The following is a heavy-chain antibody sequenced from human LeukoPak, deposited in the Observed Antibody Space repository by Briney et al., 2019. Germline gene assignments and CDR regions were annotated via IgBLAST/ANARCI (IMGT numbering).Heavy chain of an antibody. V-gene: IGHV3-23*01. CDR3: AELGITMIGGV. CDR2: ITSSGGST. Sequence: GGSLRLSCAASGFTFSTYAMSRVRQAPGKGLEWVSGITSSGGSTSYADSVKGRFTISRDNSKNTLYLQMNSLRAEDTAVYYCAELGITMIGGVWGKGTTVTISS. CDR1: GFTFSTYA. D-gene: IGHD3-10*02. J-gene: IGHJ6*04.